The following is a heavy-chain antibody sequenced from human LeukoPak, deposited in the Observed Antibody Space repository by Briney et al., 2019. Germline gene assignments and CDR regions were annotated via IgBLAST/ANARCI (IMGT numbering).Heavy chain of an antibody. CDR3: ARDVDTAMVFDY. CDR1: GYTFTSYY. V-gene: IGHV1-46*01. D-gene: IGHD5-18*01. Sequence: ASVKVSCKASGYTFTSYYMHWVRQAPGQGREWMGIINPSGGSTSYAQKFQGRVTMTRDMSTSTVYMELSSLRSEDTAVYYCARDVDTAMVFDYWGQGTLVTVSS. J-gene: IGHJ4*02. CDR2: INPSGGST.